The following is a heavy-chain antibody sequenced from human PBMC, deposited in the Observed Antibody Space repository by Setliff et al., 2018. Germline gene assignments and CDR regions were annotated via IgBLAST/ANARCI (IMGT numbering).Heavy chain of an antibody. D-gene: IGHD2-2*01. CDR3: ARALYPSSFTGHNWFEP. CDR1: GYSFTNYW. Sequence: GESLKISCKVSGYSFTNYWIVWVRQMPGKGLEWMGMIYPDDSDTKYHPSFQGQVTISADKSISTAYLQWSSLKASDTAMYYCARALYPSSFTGHNWFEPWGQGTLVTVSS. J-gene: IGHJ5*02. V-gene: IGHV5-51*01. CDR2: IYPDDSDT.